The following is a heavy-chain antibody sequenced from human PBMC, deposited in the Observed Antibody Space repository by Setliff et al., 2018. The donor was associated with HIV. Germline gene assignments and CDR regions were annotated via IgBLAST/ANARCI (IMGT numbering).Heavy chain of an antibody. D-gene: IGHD2-8*01. J-gene: IGHJ4*02. CDR2: IIPIFGTA. Sequence: SVKVSCKASGGTFSRHAISWVRQAPGQGLEWMGGIIPIFGTANYAQKFQGRVTITADESTSTAYMELSSLRSEDTAVYYCARSFNGLTFDSWGPGTLVTVSS. CDR1: GGTFSRHA. CDR3: ARSFNGLTFDS. V-gene: IGHV1-69*13.